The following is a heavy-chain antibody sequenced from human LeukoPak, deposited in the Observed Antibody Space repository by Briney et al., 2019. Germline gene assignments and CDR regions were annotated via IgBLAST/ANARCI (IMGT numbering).Heavy chain of an antibody. CDR3: ARRSAAKDAFDT. CDR2: VSDSGGSS. CDR1: GFSFRSYA. J-gene: IGHJ3*02. V-gene: IGHV3-23*01. D-gene: IGHD6-25*01. Sequence: GGSLRLSCAASGFSFRSYALSWVRQAPGKGLEWVAGVSDSGGSSYYADSVKGRFTISRDNAKNTLYLQMNSLRAEDTAVYYCARRSAAKDAFDTWGQGTMVTVSS.